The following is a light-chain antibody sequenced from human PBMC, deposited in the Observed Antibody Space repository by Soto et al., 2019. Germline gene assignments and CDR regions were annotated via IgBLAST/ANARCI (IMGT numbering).Light chain of an antibody. Sequence: QSALTQPASVSGSPGQSITISCTGTSSDVGGSNYVSWYQQHPGKAPKLMIYDVSSRPSGVSNRFSGSKSGSTASLTISGLQAEDEADSYCISYTITTTVVFGGGTKVTVL. CDR2: DVS. CDR1: SSDVGGSNY. CDR3: ISYTITTTVV. J-gene: IGLJ2*01. V-gene: IGLV2-14*01.